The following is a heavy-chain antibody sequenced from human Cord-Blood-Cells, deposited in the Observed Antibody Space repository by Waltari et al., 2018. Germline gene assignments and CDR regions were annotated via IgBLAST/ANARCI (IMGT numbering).Heavy chain of an antibody. D-gene: IGHD3-3*01. Sequence: QITLKESGPTLVKPTQTLTLTCTFSGFSLSTSGVGVGWIRQPPEKALEWLALIYWDDDKRDSPSLKSRLTITKDTSKNQVVLTMTNMDPVDTATYYCAHTSIFGVVIYGAFDIWGQGTMVTVSS. V-gene: IGHV2-5*02. J-gene: IGHJ3*02. CDR2: IYWDDDK. CDR3: AHTSIFGVVIYGAFDI. CDR1: GFSLSTSGVG.